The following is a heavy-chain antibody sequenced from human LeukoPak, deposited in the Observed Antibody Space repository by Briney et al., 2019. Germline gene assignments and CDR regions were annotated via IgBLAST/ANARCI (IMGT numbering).Heavy chain of an antibody. CDR1: GGSISSYY. D-gene: IGHD1-1*01. Sequence: SETLSLTCTVSGGSISSYYWSWIRQPPGKELEWIGYIYYSGSTNYNPSLKSRVTISVDTPKNQFSLKLSSVTAADTAVYYCARDGRTGHFDYWGQGTLVTVSS. V-gene: IGHV4-59*01. J-gene: IGHJ4*02. CDR2: IYYSGST. CDR3: ARDGRTGHFDY.